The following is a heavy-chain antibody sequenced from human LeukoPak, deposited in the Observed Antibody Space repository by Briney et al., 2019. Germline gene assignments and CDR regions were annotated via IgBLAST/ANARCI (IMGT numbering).Heavy chain of an antibody. CDR2: ISSGGST. Sequence: SETPSLTCTVSGASITRYFWNWIRQPPGKELEWIGYISSGGSTNYNPSLKSRVTISIDTSKNQFSLKLTSATAADTAVYYCARGDDYKSTLFDYWGQGTLVTVSS. J-gene: IGHJ4*02. CDR3: ARGDDYKSTLFDY. D-gene: IGHD5-12*01. CDR1: GASITRYF. V-gene: IGHV4-59*01.